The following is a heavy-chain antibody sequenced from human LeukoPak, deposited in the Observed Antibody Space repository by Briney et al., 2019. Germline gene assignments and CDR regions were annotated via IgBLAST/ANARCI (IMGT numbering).Heavy chain of an antibody. CDR1: GGSISSNSYY. Sequence: SETLSLPCAVSGGSISSNSYYWGWIRPPPGKGLEGIGSIYYSGSTYYNPSLKSRVTISVDTSKNQFSLKLSSVTAADTAVYYCARTRYYYNSRSYGAPYYFDYWGQGTLVTVSS. D-gene: IGHD3-10*01. CDR2: IYYSGST. CDR3: ARTRYYYNSRSYGAPYYFDY. J-gene: IGHJ4*02. V-gene: IGHV4-39*01.